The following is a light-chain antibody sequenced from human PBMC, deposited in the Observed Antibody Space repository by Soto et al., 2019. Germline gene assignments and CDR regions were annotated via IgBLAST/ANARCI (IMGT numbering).Light chain of an antibody. CDR3: QQYGSSLIT. V-gene: IGKV3-20*01. CDR2: GAS. J-gene: IGKJ5*01. Sequence: EIVLTQSPGTLSLSPGERATLSCRASQSVSSSYLAWYQQTPGQAPRLLIYGASSRATGIPDRFSGSGSGKDFTLTISRLEPEDFAVYYCQQYGSSLITFGQGTRLEIK. CDR1: QSVSSSY.